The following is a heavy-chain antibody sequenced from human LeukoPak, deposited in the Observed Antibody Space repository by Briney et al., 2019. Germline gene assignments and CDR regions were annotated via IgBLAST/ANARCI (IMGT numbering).Heavy chain of an antibody. Sequence: GGSLRLSCAASGFTFSSYAMSWVRQAPGKGLDWVSSINGGGGSTYYADSVKGRFTISRDNSKNTLYLQMNSLRAEDTAVYYCASNSGYDQHYYYYYMDVWGKGTTVTISS. V-gene: IGHV3-23*01. CDR3: ASNSGYDQHYYYYYMDV. CDR2: INGGGGST. CDR1: GFTFSSYA. D-gene: IGHD5-12*01. J-gene: IGHJ6*03.